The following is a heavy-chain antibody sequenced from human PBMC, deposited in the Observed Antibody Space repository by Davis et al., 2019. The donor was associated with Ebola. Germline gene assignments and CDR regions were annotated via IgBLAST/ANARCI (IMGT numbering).Heavy chain of an antibody. V-gene: IGHV5-51*01. D-gene: IGHD2-8*02. CDR2: IYTGDSDT. Sequence: GESLKISCKDSGNSFTSHWIGWVRQMPGKGLEWMGIIYTGDSDTRYGPSFRGQVTISADKSVKTAFLQWSSLKASDTAMYYCASLRRTITGMDDGFDLWGQGTMVTVSS. CDR3: ASLRRTITGMDDGFDL. J-gene: IGHJ3*01. CDR1: GNSFTSHW.